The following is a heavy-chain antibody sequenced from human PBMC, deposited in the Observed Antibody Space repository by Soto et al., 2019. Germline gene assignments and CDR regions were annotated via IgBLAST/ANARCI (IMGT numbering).Heavy chain of an antibody. Sequence: GASVKVSCKASGYTFTGYYMHWVRQALGQGLEWMGWINPNSGGTNYAQKFQGWVTMTRDTSISTAYMELSRLRSDDTAVYYCAREDLIYDSSGPYFDYWGQGTLVTVSS. CDR3: AREDLIYDSSGPYFDY. CDR1: GYTFTGYY. V-gene: IGHV1-2*04. CDR2: INPNSGGT. D-gene: IGHD3-22*01. J-gene: IGHJ4*02.